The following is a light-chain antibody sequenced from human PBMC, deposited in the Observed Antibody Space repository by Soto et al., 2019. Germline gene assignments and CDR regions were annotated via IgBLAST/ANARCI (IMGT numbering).Light chain of an antibody. CDR2: EVS. V-gene: IGLV2-14*01. CDR1: TSDVGAYNY. Sequence: SALTQPASVSGSPGQSITISCTGSTSDVGAYNYVSWYKHHPGQAPQLMIYEVSNRPSGVSNRFSGSKSGNTASLTISGLQAEDEADYYCSSYTSSSTLYVFGTGTKVTV. CDR3: SSYTSSSTLYV. J-gene: IGLJ1*01.